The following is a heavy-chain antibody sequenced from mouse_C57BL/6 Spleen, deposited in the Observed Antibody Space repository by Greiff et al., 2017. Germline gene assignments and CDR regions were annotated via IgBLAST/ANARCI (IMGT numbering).Heavy chain of an antibody. J-gene: IGHJ2*01. D-gene: IGHD1-1*01. CDR3: ARITSYGCYYFGC. CDR1: GFNIKNTY. Sequence: VQLQQSVAELVRPGASVKLSCTASGFNIKNTYMHWVKQRPEQGLEWIGRIDPANGNPKYAPKFQGNATMTADTSSSTAYLQLSSLTSEDSAIYYCARITSYGCYYFGCWGHGTTLTVSS. CDR2: IDPANGNP. V-gene: IGHV14-3*01.